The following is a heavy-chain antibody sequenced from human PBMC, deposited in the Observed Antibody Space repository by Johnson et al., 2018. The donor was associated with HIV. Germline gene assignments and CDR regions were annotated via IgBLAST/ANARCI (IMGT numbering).Heavy chain of an antibody. D-gene: IGHD6-19*01. CDR1: GFTFSNYG. V-gene: IGHV3-7*03. Sequence: MLLVESGGGVVQPGRSLRLSCAASGFTFSNYGMHWVRQPPGKGLEWVANIKQNGGEKYYVDSVKGRFTISRDNAKNSLYLQMNSLRAEDTAVYYCARDAVIRSGWYNVDAFDVWGQGTMVTVSS. CDR2: IKQNGGEK. J-gene: IGHJ3*01. CDR3: ARDAVIRSGWYNVDAFDV.